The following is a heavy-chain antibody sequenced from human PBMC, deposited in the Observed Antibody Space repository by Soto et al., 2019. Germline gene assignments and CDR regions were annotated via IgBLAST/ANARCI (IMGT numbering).Heavy chain of an antibody. V-gene: IGHV1-69*13. D-gene: IGHD3-3*02. CDR2: IIPIFGAA. J-gene: IGHJ4*02. CDR1: GGTFSNYA. Sequence: XSVKVSVKAPGGTFSNYAITWVRQAPGQGLEWVGGIIPIFGAASYAQRFQGRVTITADESTTTAYVELSSLRSGDTAVYFCARLKTFYSPFEDWGQGTLVTVSS. CDR3: ARLKTFYSPFED.